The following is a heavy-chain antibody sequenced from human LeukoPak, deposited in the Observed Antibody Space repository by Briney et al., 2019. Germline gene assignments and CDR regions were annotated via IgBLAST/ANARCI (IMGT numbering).Heavy chain of an antibody. D-gene: IGHD2-2*01. CDR1: GYTFTSYY. CDR3: ARGGCSTTSCYHFDS. V-gene: IGHV1-46*01. Sequence: GASVKVSCKASGYTFTSYYIHWVRQAPGQGLEWMGLTNPSAGGTSYAQKFQDRVTMTRDMSTTTVYLGLNSLRSEDTAVYYCARGGCSTTSCYHFDSWGQRTLVTVSS. J-gene: IGHJ4*02. CDR2: TNPSAGGT.